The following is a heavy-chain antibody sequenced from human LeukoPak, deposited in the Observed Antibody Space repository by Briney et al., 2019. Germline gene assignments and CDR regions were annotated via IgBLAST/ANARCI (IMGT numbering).Heavy chain of an antibody. CDR3: AKAAGTGLGAFDI. CDR1: GFTFDDYA. V-gene: IGHV3-9*03. J-gene: IGHJ3*02. D-gene: IGHD6-13*01. CDR2: ISWNSGSI. Sequence: PGGSLGLSCAASGFTFDDYAMHWVRQAPGKGLEWVSGISWNSGSIGYADSVKGRFTISRDNAKNSLYLQMNSQRAEDMALYYCAKAAGTGLGAFDIWGQGTMVTVSS.